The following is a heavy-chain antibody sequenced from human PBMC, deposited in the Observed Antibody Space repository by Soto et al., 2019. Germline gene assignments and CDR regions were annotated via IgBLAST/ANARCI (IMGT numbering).Heavy chain of an antibody. J-gene: IGHJ4*02. CDR1: GGSFSDYY. V-gene: IGHV4-34*01. D-gene: IGHD1-7*01. CDR2: INHRGST. CDR3: ARGYDWNYAY. Sequence: ETLSLTCAVYGGSFSDYYWSWIRQPPDKGLEWIGEINHRGSTNYNPSLKSRVTISVDTSKSQFSLNLRSLIAADTAVYYCARGYDWNYAYWGQGTLVTVSS.